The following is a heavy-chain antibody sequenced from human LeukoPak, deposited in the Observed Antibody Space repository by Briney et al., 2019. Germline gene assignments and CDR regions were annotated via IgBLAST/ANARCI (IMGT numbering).Heavy chain of an antibody. CDR3: ARSDSGSYPDAFDI. J-gene: IGHJ3*02. V-gene: IGHV3-74*01. Sequence: PGGSLRLSGAASGFTFSSYWMHWVRQAPGKGLVWVSRINSDGSSTSYADSVKGRFTISRDNAKNTLYLQMNSLRAEDTAVYYCARSDSGSYPDAFDIWGQGTMVTVSS. CDR2: INSDGSST. D-gene: IGHD1-26*01. CDR1: GFTFSSYW.